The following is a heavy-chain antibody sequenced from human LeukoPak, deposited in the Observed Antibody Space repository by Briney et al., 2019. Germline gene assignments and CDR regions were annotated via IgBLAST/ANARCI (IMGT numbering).Heavy chain of an antibody. D-gene: IGHD1-1*01. CDR3: ARSSGSLYYYYIDV. CDR1: GYSFTSYW. J-gene: IGHJ6*03. V-gene: IGHV5-51*03. CDR2: IYPGDSDT. Sequence: GESLKISCKGSGYSFTSYWSGWVRRMPGKGLEWMAIIYPGDSDTKYSPSFQGLVTISVDKSISTAYLQWSSLKASDTAIYYCARSSGSLYYYYIDVWGKGTTVTVSS.